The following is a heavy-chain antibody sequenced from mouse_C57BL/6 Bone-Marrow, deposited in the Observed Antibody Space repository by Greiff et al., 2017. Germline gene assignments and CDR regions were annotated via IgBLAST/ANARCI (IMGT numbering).Heavy chain of an antibody. J-gene: IGHJ1*03. CDR2: ISYDGSN. V-gene: IGHV3-6*01. Sequence: VQLQQSGPGLVKPSQSLSLTCSVTGYSITSGYYWNWIRQFPGNKLEWMGYISYDGSNNYNPSLKNRISITRDTSKNQFFLKLNSVTTEDTATYYCAREEIIYYYGSSPFYWYFDVWGTGTTVTVSS. D-gene: IGHD1-1*01. CDR3: AREEIIYYYGSSPFYWYFDV. CDR1: GYSITSGYY.